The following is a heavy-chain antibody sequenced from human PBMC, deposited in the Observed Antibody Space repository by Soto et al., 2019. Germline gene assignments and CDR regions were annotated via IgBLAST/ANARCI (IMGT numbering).Heavy chain of an antibody. V-gene: IGHV3-23*01. CDR3: AKERDSSGWYGDNAFDI. Sequence: EVQLLESGGGLVQPGGSLRLSCAASGFTFSSYAMSWVRQAPGKGLEWVSAISGSGGSTYYADSGKGRFTISRDNSKNSLDLQMNSLRAEDTAVYYCAKERDSSGWYGDNAFDIWGQGTMVTVSS. J-gene: IGHJ3*02. D-gene: IGHD6-19*01. CDR2: ISGSGGST. CDR1: GFTFSSYA.